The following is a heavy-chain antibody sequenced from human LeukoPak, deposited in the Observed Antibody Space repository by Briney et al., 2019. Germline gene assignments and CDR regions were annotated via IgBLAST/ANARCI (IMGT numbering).Heavy chain of an antibody. CDR2: IDAGNDNT. CDR1: GYTFTTYT. D-gene: IGHD5-12*01. J-gene: IGHJ4*02. V-gene: IGHV1-3*01. Sequence: ASVKVSCKASGYTFTTYTIHWVRQAPGQRLEWMGWIDAGNDNTKYSQKFQGRVTITGDTSASTAYMELSSLRSEDTAVYYCARDLKPGYSGYDYEGYFDYWGQGTLVTVSS. CDR3: ARDLKPGYSGYDYEGYFDY.